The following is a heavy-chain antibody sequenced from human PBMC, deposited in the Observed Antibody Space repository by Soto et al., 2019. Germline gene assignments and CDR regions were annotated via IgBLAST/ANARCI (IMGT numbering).Heavy chain of an antibody. CDR2: LSDSGGST. J-gene: IGHJ4*02. Sequence: EVQLLESGGGLVQPGGSLRLSCTASGFTFSSHAMTWVRQAPGKGLEWVSGLSDSGGSTYYADSVKGRFTISRDNATNTLYLQMNPLRAEDTAVYYCAKVSSSWYSGFFDLWGQGTLVTVSS. CDR3: AKVSSSWYSGFFDL. V-gene: IGHV3-23*01. D-gene: IGHD6-13*01. CDR1: GFTFSSHA.